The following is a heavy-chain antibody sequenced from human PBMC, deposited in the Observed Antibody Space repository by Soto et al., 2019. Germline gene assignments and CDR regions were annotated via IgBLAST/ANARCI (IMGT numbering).Heavy chain of an antibody. D-gene: IGHD3-3*01. Sequence: SETLSLTCTLSVVSITSGGYYCNWIRQHPWKGLEWIGYIFYTGTTRYNSALQSRVSISVDSTKNHFSLKLTSVTAADTPVYYCARDTTLFGVAFTPGFDTWGAGT. V-gene: IGHV4-31*03. CDR1: VVSITSGGYY. CDR2: IFYTGTT. J-gene: IGHJ5*02. CDR3: ARDTTLFGVAFTPGFDT.